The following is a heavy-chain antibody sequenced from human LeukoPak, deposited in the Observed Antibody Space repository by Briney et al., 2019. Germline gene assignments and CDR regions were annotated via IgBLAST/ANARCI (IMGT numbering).Heavy chain of an antibody. CDR3: ARDPLGRVNTNWFDP. J-gene: IGHJ5*02. CDR2: ISAYNGNT. Sequence: ASVKVSCKASGYTFTSYGISWVRQAPGQGLEWMGWISAYNGNTNYAQKLQGRVTMTTDTSTSTAYMELRSLRSDDTAVYYCARDPLGRVNTNWFDPWGQGTLVTVSS. CDR1: GYTFTSYG. V-gene: IGHV1-18*01.